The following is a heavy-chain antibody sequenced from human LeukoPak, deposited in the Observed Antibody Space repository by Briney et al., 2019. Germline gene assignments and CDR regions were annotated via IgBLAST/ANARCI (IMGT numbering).Heavy chain of an antibody. CDR1: GSTFSSYA. CDR2: ISYDGSNK. D-gene: IGHD3-22*01. V-gene: IGHV3-30-3*01. J-gene: IGHJ4*02. CDR3: ARTTRYDSSGYYYAALDY. Sequence: PGRSLRLSCAASGSTFSSYAMHWVRQAPGKGLEWVAVISYDGSNKYYADSVKGRFTISRDNSKNTLYLQMNSLRAEDTAVYYCARTTRYDSSGYYYAALDYWGQGTLVTVSS.